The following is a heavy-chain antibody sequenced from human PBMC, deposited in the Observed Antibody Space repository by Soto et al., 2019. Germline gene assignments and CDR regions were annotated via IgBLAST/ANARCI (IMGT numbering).Heavy chain of an antibody. J-gene: IGHJ6*02. D-gene: IGHD3-22*01. CDR2: INPNSGGT. Sequence: ASVKVSCKASGYTFTGYYMHWVRQAPGQGLEWMGWINPNSGGTNYAQKFQGWVTMTRDTSISTAYMELSRLRSDDTAVYYCARDWGYYDGSGYLHYYGMDVWGQGTKVTVSS. V-gene: IGHV1-2*04. CDR1: GYTFTGYY. CDR3: ARDWGYYDGSGYLHYYGMDV.